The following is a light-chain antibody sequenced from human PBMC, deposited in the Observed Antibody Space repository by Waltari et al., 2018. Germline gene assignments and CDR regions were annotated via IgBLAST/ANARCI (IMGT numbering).Light chain of an antibody. CDR1: QSVRSY. Sequence: EIVLTQSPATLSLSPGEGATLSCRASQSVRSYLAWYQQKPGQAPRLLIYDASNRASGIPARFSGSGSGTDFTLKISRVEAEDVGIYYCMQALQTPLTFGGGTKVEIK. J-gene: IGKJ4*01. CDR3: MQALQTPLT. V-gene: IGKV3-11*01. CDR2: DAS.